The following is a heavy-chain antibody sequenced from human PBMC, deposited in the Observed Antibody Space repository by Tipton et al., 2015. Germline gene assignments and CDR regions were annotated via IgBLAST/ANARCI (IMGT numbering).Heavy chain of an antibody. J-gene: IGHJ4*02. Sequence: SLRLSCAASGFTFSIYTMNWVRQAPGKGLEWVSSISGSNTNTYYGDSLKGRFTVSRDNAKNSVELQMNSLRAEDTAVYYCARADYGGPFDYWGQGTLVTVSS. CDR1: GFTFSIYT. V-gene: IGHV3-21*06. CDR3: ARADYGGPFDY. D-gene: IGHD4-23*01. CDR2: ISGSNTNT.